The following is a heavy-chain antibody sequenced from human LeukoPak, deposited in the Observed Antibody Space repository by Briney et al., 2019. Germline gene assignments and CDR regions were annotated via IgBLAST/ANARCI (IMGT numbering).Heavy chain of an antibody. V-gene: IGHV6-1*01. Sequence: SQTLSLTCAISGDSVSSNSITWNWIRQSPSRGLEWLGRTYYRSTWYKDYAVSVGGRITVNPDTSKNHFSLHPNSVTPEDTAVYYCARRLTQYDCFDPWGQGILVTVSS. J-gene: IGHJ5*02. CDR3: ARRLTQYDCFDP. CDR1: GDSVSSNSIT. D-gene: IGHD2-2*01. CDR2: TYYRSTWYK.